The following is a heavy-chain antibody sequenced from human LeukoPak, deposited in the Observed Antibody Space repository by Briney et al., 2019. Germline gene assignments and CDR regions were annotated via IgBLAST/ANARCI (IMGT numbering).Heavy chain of an antibody. V-gene: IGHV4-61*02. Sequence: SETLSLTCTVSGGSISSGSYYWSWIRQPAGKGLEWIGRIYTSGSTNYNPSLKSRVTISVDTSKNQFSLKLSSVTAADTAVYYCARDGPTVAFDIWGQGTMVTVSS. CDR3: ARDGPTVAFDI. D-gene: IGHD4-17*01. J-gene: IGHJ3*02. CDR1: GGSISSGSYY. CDR2: IYTSGST.